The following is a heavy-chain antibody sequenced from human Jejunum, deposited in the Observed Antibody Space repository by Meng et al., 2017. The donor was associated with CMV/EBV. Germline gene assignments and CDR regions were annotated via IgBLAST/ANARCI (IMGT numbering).Heavy chain of an antibody. Sequence: CKTSGYTFAGYGISWVRQAPGQGLEWMGWISTYNDDRNYEQKFEARVTMTTDRSTSTAYMELRSLKSDDTAVYYCTRDRIGEPTFDYWGQGTLVTVSS. CDR3: TRDRIGEPTFDY. CDR1: GYTFAGYG. CDR2: ISTYNDDR. V-gene: IGHV1-18*01. J-gene: IGHJ4*01. D-gene: IGHD1-26*01.